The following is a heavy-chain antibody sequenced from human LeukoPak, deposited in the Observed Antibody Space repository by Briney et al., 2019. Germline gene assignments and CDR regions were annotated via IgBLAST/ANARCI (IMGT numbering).Heavy chain of an antibody. CDR2: INTKSGAT. J-gene: IGHJ5*02. CDR3: ARDVTRGYYDSTVP. Sequence: ASVKVSCKASGYTFTGYFMHWVRQAPGQGLEWMGWINTKSGATNYAQKFQGRVTMTRDTSISTAYMELSSLRSDYTAVFYCARDVTRGYYDSTVPWGQGTLVTVSS. CDR1: GYTFTGYF. D-gene: IGHD3-22*01. V-gene: IGHV1-2*02.